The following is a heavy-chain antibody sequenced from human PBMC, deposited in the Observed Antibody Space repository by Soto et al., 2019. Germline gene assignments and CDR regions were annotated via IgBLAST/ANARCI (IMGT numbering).Heavy chain of an antibody. J-gene: IGHJ4*02. V-gene: IGHV3-30*18. CDR1: GFTFSSYG. CDR2: ISYDGSNK. CDR3: AKSRMPYYASCLGY. Sequence: QVQLVESGGGVVQPGRSLRLSCAASGFTFSSYGMHWVRQAPGKGLEWVALISYDGSNKYYADSVKGRFTISRDNSKNTLYLQRNSLRPEDTAVYYCAKSRMPYYASCLGYWGQGTLVTVSS. D-gene: IGHD3-10*01.